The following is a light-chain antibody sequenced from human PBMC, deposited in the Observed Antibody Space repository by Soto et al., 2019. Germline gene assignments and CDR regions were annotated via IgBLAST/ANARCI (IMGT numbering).Light chain of an antibody. CDR3: QQYGNSPWT. Sequence: EIVLRQSPATLSVSPGERATLSCRASQSVSSNLAWYQQRPGQAPRLLIYGASTRATGIPARFSGSGSGTDFTLTISRLEPEDFAVYYCQQYGNSPWTFGQGTKVDIK. CDR2: GAS. CDR1: QSVSSN. J-gene: IGKJ1*01. V-gene: IGKV3-20*01.